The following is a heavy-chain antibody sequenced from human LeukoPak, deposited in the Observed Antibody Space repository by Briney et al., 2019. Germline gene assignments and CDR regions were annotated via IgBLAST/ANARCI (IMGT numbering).Heavy chain of an antibody. V-gene: IGHV3-74*03. J-gene: IGHJ4*02. Sequence: GESLTLSCTVSGFTFTTYWMHWLGQPPGKGLVWFARLNTYGRDTTYAAPVTGRFTASRVHAANPLYLEMNNRRPDDPALFYCIGESGVGLHLEYWGKGTLATVTS. CDR2: LNTYGRDT. CDR1: GFTFTTYW. D-gene: IGHD2-15*01. CDR3: IGESGVGLHLEY.